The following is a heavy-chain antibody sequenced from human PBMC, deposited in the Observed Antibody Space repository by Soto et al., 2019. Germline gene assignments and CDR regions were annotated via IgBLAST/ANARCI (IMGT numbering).Heavy chain of an antibody. J-gene: IGHJ6*02. CDR3: ARDGPSSSWLVYYYGMDV. Sequence: SETLSLTCAVSGGSISSSNWWSWVRQPPGKGLEWIGEIYHSGSTNYNPSLKSRVTISVDKSKNQSSLKLSSVTAADTAVYYCARDGPSSSWLVYYYGMDVWGQGTTVT. D-gene: IGHD6-13*01. CDR2: IYHSGST. CDR1: GGSISSSNW. V-gene: IGHV4-4*02.